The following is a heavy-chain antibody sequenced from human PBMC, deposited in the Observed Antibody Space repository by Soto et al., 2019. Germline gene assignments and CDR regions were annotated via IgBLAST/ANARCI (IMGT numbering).Heavy chain of an antibody. Sequence: GGSLTLACSGSGFTFSKYEMSWVRQAPGKGLEWVSSVSPDGSAVFYADSVKGRFTISRDNAKSSLYLRMNSLRAEDTAVYYCASLWGRQLWLPPPWGQGTLVTVSS. J-gene: IGHJ5*02. V-gene: IGHV3-48*03. CDR2: VSPDGSAV. CDR3: ASLWGRQLWLPPP. D-gene: IGHD5-18*01. CDR1: GFTFSKYE.